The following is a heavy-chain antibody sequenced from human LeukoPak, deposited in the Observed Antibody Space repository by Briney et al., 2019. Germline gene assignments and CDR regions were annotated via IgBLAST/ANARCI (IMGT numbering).Heavy chain of an antibody. J-gene: IGHJ4*02. CDR1: GYTFTGYY. CDR3: ARILGYSGYDVYYFDY. CDR2: INPNSGGT. V-gene: IGHV1-2*02. D-gene: IGHD5-12*01. Sequence: ASVKVSCKASGYTFTGYYMHWVRQAPGQGLAWMGWINPNSGGTNYAQKFQGRVTMTRDTSISTAYMELSRLRSDGTAVYYCARILGYSGYDVYYFDYWGQGTLVTVSS.